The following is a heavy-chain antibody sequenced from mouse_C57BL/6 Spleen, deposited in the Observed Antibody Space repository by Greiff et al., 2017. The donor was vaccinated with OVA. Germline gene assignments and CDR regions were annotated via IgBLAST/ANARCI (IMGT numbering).Heavy chain of an antibody. J-gene: IGHJ3*01. D-gene: IGHD2-3*01. Sequence: VQLQQPGTELVKPGASVKLSCKASGYTFTSYWMHWVKQRPGQGLEWIGNINPSNGGTNYNEKFKSKATLTVDKSSSTAYMQLSSLTSEDSAVYYCAKGLYDGYYDAWFAYWGQGTLVTVSA. CDR3: AKGLYDGYYDAWFAY. V-gene: IGHV1-53*01. CDR1: GYTFTSYW. CDR2: INPSNGGT.